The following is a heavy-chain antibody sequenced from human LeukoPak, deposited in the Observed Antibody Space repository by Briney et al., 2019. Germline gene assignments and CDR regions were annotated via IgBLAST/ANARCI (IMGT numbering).Heavy chain of an antibody. CDR3: ARGDYYASGTLDY. CDR2: IYYSGAT. J-gene: IGHJ4*02. Sequence: SDTLSLTCTVSGDSISSYYWSWIRQPPGKGLEWIGYIYYSGATNYNPSLKSRGTISIDTSKNQFSLRLNSVTAADTAVYYCARGDYYASGTLDYWGQGTLVSVSS. CDR1: GDSISSYY. D-gene: IGHD3-10*01. V-gene: IGHV4-59*08.